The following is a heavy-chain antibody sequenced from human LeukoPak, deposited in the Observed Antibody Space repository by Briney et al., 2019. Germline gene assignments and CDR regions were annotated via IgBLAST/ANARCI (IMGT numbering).Heavy chain of an antibody. J-gene: IGHJ4*02. V-gene: IGHV3-21*01. CDR1: GFTFSSYS. D-gene: IGHD6-13*01. CDR2: ISSSSSYI. Sequence: GGSLRLSCAASGFTFSSYSMNWVRQAPGKGLEWVSSISSSSSYIYYADSVKGRFTISRDNSKNTLYLQMNSLRAEDTAVYYCARDQSIAAAATSTRLDYWGQGTLVTVSS. CDR3: ARDQSIAAAATSTRLDY.